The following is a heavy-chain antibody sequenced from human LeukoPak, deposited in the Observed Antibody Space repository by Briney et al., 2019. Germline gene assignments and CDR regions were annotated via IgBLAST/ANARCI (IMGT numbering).Heavy chain of an antibody. Sequence: ASEKVSCKASGYTFTSYYMHWVRQAPGQGLEWMGIINPSGGSTSYAQKFQGRVTMTRDTSTSTVYMELSSLRSEDTAVYYCATGDYGDYVAPPFYFDYWGQGTLVTVSS. D-gene: IGHD4-17*01. CDR2: INPSGGST. CDR3: ATGDYGDYVAPPFYFDY. CDR1: GYTFTSYY. V-gene: IGHV1-46*03. J-gene: IGHJ4*02.